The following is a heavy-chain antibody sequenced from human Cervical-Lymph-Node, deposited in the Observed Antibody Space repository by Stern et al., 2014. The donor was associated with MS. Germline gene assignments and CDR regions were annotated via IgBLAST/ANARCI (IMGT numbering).Heavy chain of an antibody. CDR1: GFTFSTHA. V-gene: IGHV3-30*18. CDR2: ISDDGTNK. J-gene: IGHJ4*02. D-gene: IGHD6-6*01. Sequence: VQLLESGGGVVQPGRSLRLSCAASGFTFSTHAMHWVRQAPGKGLEWVAVISDDGTNKYYSDSVKGRFTISRDNSNNTLYLQMKSLRAEDTAVYSCAKDRSRLSGLKDDWGLGTLVTVSS. CDR3: AKDRSRLSGLKDD.